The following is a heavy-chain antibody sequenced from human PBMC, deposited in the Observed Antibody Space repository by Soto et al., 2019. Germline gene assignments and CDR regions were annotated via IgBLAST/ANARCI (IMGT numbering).Heavy chain of an antibody. CDR1: GLTVSSNY. J-gene: IGHJ6*03. D-gene: IGHD3-16*01. CDR3: ARDMRFGVGLGRYYYYYMDV. Sequence: GGSLRLSCAASGLTVSSNYMSWVRKAPGKGLEWVSVIYSGGSTYYADSVKGRFTISRDNSKNTLYLQMNSLRAEDTAVYYCARDMRFGVGLGRYYYYYMDVWGKGTTVTVSS. V-gene: IGHV3-66*01. CDR2: IYSGGST.